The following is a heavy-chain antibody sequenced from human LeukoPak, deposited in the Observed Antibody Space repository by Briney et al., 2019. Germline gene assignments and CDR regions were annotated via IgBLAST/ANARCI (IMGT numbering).Heavy chain of an antibody. CDR2: IYYRGSA. CDR1: GDSITSYN. V-gene: IGHV4-59*08. CDR3: ARLVHDWSDS. Sequence: SETLSLTCTVSGDSITSYNWSWIRQPPGKGLEWLGYIYYRGSANYNPSLKSRVTISIDTSKNQFSLKLTSVTAADTAVYSCARLVHDWSDSWGQGTLVTVSS. J-gene: IGHJ5*01. D-gene: IGHD1-1*01.